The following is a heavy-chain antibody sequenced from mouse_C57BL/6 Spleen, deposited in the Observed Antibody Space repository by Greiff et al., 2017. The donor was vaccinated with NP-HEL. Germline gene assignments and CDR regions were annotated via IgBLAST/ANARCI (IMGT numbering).Heavy chain of an antibody. CDR1: GFTFSDYG. D-gene: IGHD2-14*01. CDR2: ISSGSSTI. V-gene: IGHV5-17*01. Sequence: DVMLVESGGGLVKPGGSLKLSCAASGFTFSDYGMHWVRQAPEKGLEWVAYISSGSSTIYYADTVKGRFTISRDNAKNTLFRQMASLRSEDTAMYYCARRVLGGFAYWGQGTLVTVSA. CDR3: ARRVLGGFAY. J-gene: IGHJ3*01.